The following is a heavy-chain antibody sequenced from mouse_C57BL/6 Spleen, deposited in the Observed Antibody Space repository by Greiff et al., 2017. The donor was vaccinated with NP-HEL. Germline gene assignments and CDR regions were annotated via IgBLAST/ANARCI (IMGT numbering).Heavy chain of an antibody. D-gene: IGHD2-4*01. J-gene: IGHJ1*03. V-gene: IGHV6-6*01. CDR3: TRIYYDYDGYWYFDV. Sequence: DVMLVESGGGLVQPGGSMKLSCAASGFTFSDAWMDWVRQSPEKGLEWVAEIRNKANNHATYYAESVKGRFTISRDDSKSSVYLQMNSLRAEDTGIYYCTRIYYDYDGYWYFDVWGTGTTVTVSS. CDR2: IRNKANNHAT. CDR1: GFTFSDAW.